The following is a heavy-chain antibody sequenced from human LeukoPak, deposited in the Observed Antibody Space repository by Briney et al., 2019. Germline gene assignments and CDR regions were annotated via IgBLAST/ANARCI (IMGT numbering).Heavy chain of an antibody. CDR1: GGTFSSYA. CDR3: AREVGDSGSYYGDDY. Sequence: ASVKVSCKASGGTFSSYAISWVRQAPGQGLEWMGGIIPIFGTANYAQKFQGRVTMTRNTSISTAYMELSSLRSEDTAVYYCAREVGDSGSYYGDDYWGQGTLVTVSS. J-gene: IGHJ4*02. D-gene: IGHD1-26*01. V-gene: IGHV1-69*05. CDR2: IIPIFGTA.